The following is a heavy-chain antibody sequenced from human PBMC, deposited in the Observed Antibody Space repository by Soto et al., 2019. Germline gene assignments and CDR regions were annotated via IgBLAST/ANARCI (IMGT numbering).Heavy chain of an antibody. D-gene: IGHD2-21*02. CDR1: GDSISRSSNY. Sequence: SETLSLTCTVTGDSISRSSNYWGWIRQPPGNGRGWGGSSYYSERTYNNPPVESRVSMSIDTCKDQFSLKLKSVTAADPALYCCAGQRTSVVTQAYFDVWGPGSLVTVSS. CDR3: AGQRTSVVTQAYFDV. J-gene: IGHJ4*02. V-gene: IGHV4-39*01. CDR2: SYYSERT.